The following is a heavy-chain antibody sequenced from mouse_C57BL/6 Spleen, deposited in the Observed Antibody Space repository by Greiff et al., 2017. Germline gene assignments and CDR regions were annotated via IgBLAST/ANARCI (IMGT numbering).Heavy chain of an antibody. CDR2: IHPSDSDT. J-gene: IGHJ2*01. CDR1: GYTFTSYW. Sequence: QVQLQQPGAELVKPGASVKVSCKASGYTFTSYWMHWVKQRPGQGLEWIGRIHPSDSDTNYNQKFKGKATLTVDKSSSTAYIQLSSLTSEDSAVYYCAIKDYGYDAFDYWGQGTTLTGSS. CDR3: AIKDYGYDAFDY. V-gene: IGHV1-74*01. D-gene: IGHD2-2*01.